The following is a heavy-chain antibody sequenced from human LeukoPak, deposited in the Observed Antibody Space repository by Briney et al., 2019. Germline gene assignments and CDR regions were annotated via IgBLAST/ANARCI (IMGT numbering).Heavy chain of an antibody. CDR2: IYHSGNT. CDR3: ARAPSGSYLFDY. J-gene: IGHJ4*02. Sequence: PSETLSLTCTVSGGSISSYYWTWIRQPPGKGLEWIGYIYHSGNTNYNPSLKSRVTISVDTSKNQFSLKLSSVTAADTAVYYCARAPSGSYLFDYWGQGTLVTVSS. D-gene: IGHD1-26*01. V-gene: IGHV4-59*01. CDR1: GGSISSYY.